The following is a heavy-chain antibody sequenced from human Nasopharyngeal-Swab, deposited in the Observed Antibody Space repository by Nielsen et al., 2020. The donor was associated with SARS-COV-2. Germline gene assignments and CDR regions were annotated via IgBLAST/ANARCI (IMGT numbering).Heavy chain of an antibody. CDR3: ARDWRRVRMGSVDYGMDV. CDR2: IGTAGDT. V-gene: IGHV3-13*01. D-gene: IGHD2-15*01. J-gene: IGHJ6*02. CDR1: GFTFSSYD. Sequence: GESLKISCAASGFTFSSYDMHWVRQATGKGLEWVSAIGTAGDTYYPGSVKGRFTISRENAKNSLYLQMNSLRAGDTAVYYCARDWRRVRMGSVDYGMDVWGQGTTVTVSS.